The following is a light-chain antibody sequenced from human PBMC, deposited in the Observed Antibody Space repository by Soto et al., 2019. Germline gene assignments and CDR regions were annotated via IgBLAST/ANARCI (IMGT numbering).Light chain of an antibody. J-gene: IGKJ5*01. CDR3: HQRQYWPPIT. Sequence: IQLTQSPSFLSASVGDRVTITCRASQGISNYLAWYLQKPGKAPKLLISGASTLQSGVPSRFSGSGSGTEFTLTISSLEPEDFAVYYCHQRQYWPPITFGQGTRLEIK. V-gene: IGKV1-9*01. CDR1: QGISNY. CDR2: GAS.